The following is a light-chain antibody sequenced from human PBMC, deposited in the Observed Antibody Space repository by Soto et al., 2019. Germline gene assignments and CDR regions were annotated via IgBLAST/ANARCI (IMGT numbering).Light chain of an antibody. Sequence: EIVMTQSPATLSVSPGERATLSCRASQSVSSNLAWYQQKPGQAPRLLIYGASTRATGIPARFSGSGSGTDFTLTISRLEPEDCAVYYCQQFVSSPYTFGQGTKLEIK. CDR3: QQFVSSPYT. J-gene: IGKJ2*01. CDR2: GAS. V-gene: IGKV3-15*01. CDR1: QSVSSN.